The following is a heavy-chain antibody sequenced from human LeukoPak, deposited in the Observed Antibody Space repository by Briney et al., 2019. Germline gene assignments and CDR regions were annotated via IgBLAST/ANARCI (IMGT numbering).Heavy chain of an antibody. J-gene: IGHJ4*02. D-gene: IGHD1-1*01. Sequence: PGGSLRLSCAASGFTFNKYAMSWVRQAPGKGLEWVSAISDNGGDRKYADSVKGRFTISRDNPKNTLYLQMNSLRAEDTAIYYCGRDWKLDYWGQGNLVTVSS. CDR3: GRDWKLDY. CDR1: GFTFNKYA. V-gene: IGHV3-23*01. CDR2: ISDNGGDR.